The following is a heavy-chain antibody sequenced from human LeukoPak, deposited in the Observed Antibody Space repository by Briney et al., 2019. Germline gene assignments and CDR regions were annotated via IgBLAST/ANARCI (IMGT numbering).Heavy chain of an antibody. CDR2: TYYRSKWYN. Sequence: SQTLSLTCAISGDSVSSNSAAWNWIRQSPSRGLEWLGRTYYRSKWYNDYAVSVKSRITINPDTSKNQFPLQLNSVTPEDTAVYYCARDPIAAAARYNWFDPWGQGTLVTVSS. D-gene: IGHD6-13*01. V-gene: IGHV6-1*01. J-gene: IGHJ5*02. CDR3: ARDPIAAAARYNWFDP. CDR1: GDSVSSNSAA.